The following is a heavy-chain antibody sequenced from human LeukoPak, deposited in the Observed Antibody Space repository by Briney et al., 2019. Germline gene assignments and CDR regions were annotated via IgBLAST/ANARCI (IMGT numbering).Heavy chain of an antibody. D-gene: IGHD1-1*01. CDR1: GGSISSSNYY. J-gene: IGHJ4*02. CDR2: IYTSEST. V-gene: IGHV4-61*02. CDR3: ARGRLERRIWRSYEFDY. Sequence: SETLSLTCSVSGGSISSSNYYWSWIRQPAGKGLEWIGRIYTSESTNYNPSLKSRVTISVDTSKNQFSLKLSSVTAADTAVYYCARGRLERRIWRSYEFDYWGQGTLVTVSS.